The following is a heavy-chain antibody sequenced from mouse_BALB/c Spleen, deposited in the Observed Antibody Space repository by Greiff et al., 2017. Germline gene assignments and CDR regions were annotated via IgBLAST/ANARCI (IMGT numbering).Heavy chain of an antibody. D-gene: IGHD2-4*01. CDR1: GFSLTSYG. CDR2: IWSGGST. CDR3: ARNDYEYFDV. J-gene: IGHJ1*01. Sequence: VQLQESGPGLVQPSQSLSITCTVSGFSLTSYGVHWVRQSPGKGLEWLGVIWSGGSTDYNAAFISRLSISKDNSKSQVFFKMNSLQADDTAIYYCARNDYEYFDVWGAGTTVTVSS. V-gene: IGHV2-4-1*01.